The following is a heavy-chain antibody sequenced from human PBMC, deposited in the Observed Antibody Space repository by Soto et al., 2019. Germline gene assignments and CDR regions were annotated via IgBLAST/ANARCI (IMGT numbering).Heavy chain of an antibody. Sequence: SVKVSCKASGGTFSSYAISWVRQAPGQGLEWMGGIIPIFGTANYAQKFQGRVTITADKSTSTAYMELSSLRSEDTAVYYCARGTSPGYSYGYSWFDPWGQGTLVTVSS. CDR2: IIPIFGTA. CDR3: ARGTSPGYSYGYSWFDP. CDR1: GGTFSSYA. V-gene: IGHV1-69*06. J-gene: IGHJ5*02. D-gene: IGHD5-18*01.